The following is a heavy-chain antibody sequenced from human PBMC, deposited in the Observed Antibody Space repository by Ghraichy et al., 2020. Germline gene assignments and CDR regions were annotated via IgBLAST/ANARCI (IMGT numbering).Heavy chain of an antibody. CDR3: ARSQYDFWSGYSRYNWFDP. CDR2: ISSSSSYI. CDR1: GFTFSSYS. V-gene: IGHV3-21*01. Sequence: GESLNISCAASGFTFSSYSMNWVRQAPGKGLEWVSSISSSSSYIYYADSVKGRFTISRDNAKNSLYLQMNSLRAEDTAVYYCARSQYDFWSGYSRYNWFDPWGQGTLVTVSS. J-gene: IGHJ5*02. D-gene: IGHD3-3*01.